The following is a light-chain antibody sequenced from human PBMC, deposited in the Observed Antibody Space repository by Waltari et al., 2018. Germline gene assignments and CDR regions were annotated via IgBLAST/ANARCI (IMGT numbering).Light chain of an antibody. J-gene: IGLJ2*01. CDR3: AAWDDILSGPV. CDR2: RNN. CDR1: SSNIGSNY. V-gene: IGLV1-47*01. Sequence: QSVLTQPPSASGTPGQRVTISCSGRSSNIGSNYVYWYQQLPGTAPKLLIYRNNPRPSGVPDRFSGSKSGTSASLAISGLRSEDEADYYCAAWDDILSGPVFGGGTKLTVL.